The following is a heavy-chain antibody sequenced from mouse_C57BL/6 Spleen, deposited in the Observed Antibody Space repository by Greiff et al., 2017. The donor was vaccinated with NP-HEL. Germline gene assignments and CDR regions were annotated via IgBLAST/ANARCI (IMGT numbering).Heavy chain of an antibody. CDR1: GYTFTSYW. D-gene: IGHD1-1*01. CDR2: IDPSDSYT. V-gene: IGHV1-69*01. J-gene: IGHJ1*03. Sequence: VQLQQSGAELVMPGASVKLSCKASGYTFTSYWMHWVKQRPGQGLEWIGEIDPSDSYTNYNQKFKGKSTLTVDKSSSTAYMQLSSLTSEDSAVYDCARWDYGSSYWYFDVWGTGTTVTVSS. CDR3: ARWDYGSSYWYFDV.